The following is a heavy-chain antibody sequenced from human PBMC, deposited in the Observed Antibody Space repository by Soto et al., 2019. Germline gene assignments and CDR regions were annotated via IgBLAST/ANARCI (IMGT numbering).Heavy chain of an antibody. CDR3: AADSPGYHYIWGSYRSPYAFDI. V-gene: IGHV1-58*02. CDR1: GYTFPSSV. D-gene: IGHD3-16*02. J-gene: IGHJ3*02. Sequence: SVPVYCTAAGYTFPSSVMQWGRQASEQRLEWIGWIVVGSGNTNYAQKFQERVTITRDMSTSTAYMELSSLRSEDTAVYYCAADSPGYHYIWGSYRSPYAFDIWGQGTMVTVSS. CDR2: IVVGSGNT.